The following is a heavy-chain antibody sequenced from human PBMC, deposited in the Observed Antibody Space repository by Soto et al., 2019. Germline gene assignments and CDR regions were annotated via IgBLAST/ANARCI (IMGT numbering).Heavy chain of an antibody. CDR3: ARGGTIHYYDSSGYYEFDY. CDR1: GYTFTSYG. CDR2: ISAYNGNT. V-gene: IGHV1-18*01. D-gene: IGHD3-22*01. Sequence: GASVKVSCKASGYTFTSYGISWVRQAPGQGLEWMGWISAYNGNTNYAQKLQGRVTMTTDTSTSTAYMELRSLRSDDTAVYYCARGGTIHYYDSSGYYEFDYWGQGTLVTSPQ. J-gene: IGHJ4*02.